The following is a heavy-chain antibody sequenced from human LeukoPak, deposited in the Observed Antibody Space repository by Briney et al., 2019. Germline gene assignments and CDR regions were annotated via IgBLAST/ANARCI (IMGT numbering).Heavy chain of an antibody. J-gene: IGHJ4*02. CDR2: IYSGGST. CDR3: VPLPIAVAGTHLLDY. V-gene: IGHV3-53*01. CDR1: GFTVSSNY. D-gene: IGHD6-19*01. Sequence: PGGSLRLSCAASGFTVSSNYMSWVRQAPGKGLEWVSVIYSGGSTYYADSVKGRFTISRDNSKNTLYLQMNSLRAEDTAVYYCVPLPIAVAGTHLLDYWGQGTLVTVSS.